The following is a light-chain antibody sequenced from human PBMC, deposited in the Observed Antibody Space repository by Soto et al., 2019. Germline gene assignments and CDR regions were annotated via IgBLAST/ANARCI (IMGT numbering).Light chain of an antibody. CDR2: AAS. CDR3: QQAKAFPLT. CDR1: QGVDTF. Sequence: DIPMTQSPSSVSASVGDRVTITCRASQGVDTFLAWYQVKPGKAPNLLIYAASNLQDEVPSRFSGRGSGTDFTLTISSLQPEDFATYYCQQAKAFPLTFGGGTKVESK. V-gene: IGKV1-12*01. J-gene: IGKJ4*01.